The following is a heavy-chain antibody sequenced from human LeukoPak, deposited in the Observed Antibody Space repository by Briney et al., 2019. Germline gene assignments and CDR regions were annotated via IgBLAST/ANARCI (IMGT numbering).Heavy chain of an antibody. CDR2: ISGSDSAI. Sequence: PGGSLRLSCVASGFTFSGYYMSWIRQAPGKRLEWVSYISGSDSAIYYADSVKGRFTISRDNAKNSLYLQMNSLRAEDTAVYYCVRESASTITRHFDYWGQGTLVTVSS. V-gene: IGHV3-11*04. J-gene: IGHJ4*02. CDR3: VRESASTITRHFDY. D-gene: IGHD4-11*01. CDR1: GFTFSGYY.